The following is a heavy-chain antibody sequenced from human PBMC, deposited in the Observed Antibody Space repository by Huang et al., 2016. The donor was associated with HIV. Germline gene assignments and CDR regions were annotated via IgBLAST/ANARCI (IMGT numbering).Heavy chain of an antibody. CDR2: NSGSGGNT. CDR3: AKDFGVAAPYYFDL. J-gene: IGHJ4*02. CDR1: GFSFSSYA. D-gene: IGHD3-3*01. V-gene: IGHV3-23*04. Sequence: VESGGGSARSGGSLRLSCAASGFSFSSYAMGWVRQLPGKGLGWVSSNSGSGGNTYYADSVKGRFTISRNNFDKNTVYLQMNNLKAADSGIYYCAKDFGVAAPYYFDLWGQGTPVSVSS.